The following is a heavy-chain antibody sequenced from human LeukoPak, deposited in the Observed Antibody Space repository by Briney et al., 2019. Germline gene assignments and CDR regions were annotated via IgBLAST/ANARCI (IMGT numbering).Heavy chain of an antibody. D-gene: IGHD1-1*01. J-gene: IGHJ6*02. CDR2: ISGSGGST. CDR1: GFTVSSNY. CDR3: AKLNDNYYYYGMDV. Sequence: PGGSLRLSCAASGFTVSSNYMSWVRQAPGKGLEWVSLISGSGGSTYYADSVKGRFTISRDNSKSTLYLQMNSLRAEDTAVYYCAKLNDNYYYYGMDVWGQGTTVTVSS. V-gene: IGHV3-23*01.